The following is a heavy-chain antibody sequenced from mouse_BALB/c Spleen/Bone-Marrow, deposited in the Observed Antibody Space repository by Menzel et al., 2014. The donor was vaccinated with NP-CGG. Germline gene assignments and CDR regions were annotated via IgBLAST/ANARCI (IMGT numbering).Heavy chain of an antibody. CDR3: ARWGGTPYFDY. Sequence: VQLQQSGPELVKPGASVKMSCKASGYKFNSYLIHWVKQKPGQGLEWIGYITPYNDDTKYNEKFKGKATLTSDKSSSTAYMELSSLTSEDSAVYYCARWGGTPYFDYWGQGTTLTVSS. CDR2: ITPYNDDT. CDR1: GYKFNSYL. J-gene: IGHJ2*01. D-gene: IGHD4-1*01. V-gene: IGHV1-14*01.